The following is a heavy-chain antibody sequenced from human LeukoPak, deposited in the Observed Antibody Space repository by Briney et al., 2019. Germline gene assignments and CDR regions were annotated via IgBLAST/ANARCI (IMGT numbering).Heavy chain of an antibody. J-gene: IGHJ4*02. V-gene: IGHV4-39*01. CDR1: GGSISSSSYY. CDR3: ARPTVGATRGLDY. D-gene: IGHD1-26*01. CDR2: IYYSGTT. Sequence: PSETLSLTCTVSGGSISSSSYYWGWIRQPPGKGLGWIGSIYYSGTTYYNPSLKSRVTISVDTSKSQFSLKLSSVTAADTAIYYCARPTVGATRGLDYWGQGILVTVSS.